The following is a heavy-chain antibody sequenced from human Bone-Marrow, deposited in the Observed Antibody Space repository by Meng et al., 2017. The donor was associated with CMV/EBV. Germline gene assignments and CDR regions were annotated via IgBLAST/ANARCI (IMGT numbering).Heavy chain of an antibody. D-gene: IGHD4/OR15-4a*01. V-gene: IGHV1-8*01. CDR3: ARGRDYGLSLGFDP. CDR1: GYTFTSYD. CDR2: MNPNSGNT. Sequence: KASGYTFTSYDINWVRQATGQGLAWMGWMNPNSGNTGYAQKFQGRVTMTRNTSISTAYMELSSLRSEDTAVYYCARGRDYGLSLGFDPWGQGTLVTVSS. J-gene: IGHJ5*02.